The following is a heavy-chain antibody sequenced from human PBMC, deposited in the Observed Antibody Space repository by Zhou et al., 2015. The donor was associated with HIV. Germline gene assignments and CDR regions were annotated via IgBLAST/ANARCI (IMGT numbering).Heavy chain of an antibody. CDR1: GGTFSSYA. Sequence: QVQLVQSGAEVKKPGSSVKVSCKASGGTFSSYAISWVRQAPGQGLEWMGGIIPIFGTTNYAQKFQGRVTITADESTSTAYMELSSLRSEDTAVYYCARAGRVTGTLVAYYYYMDVWGKGTTVTVSS. D-gene: IGHD1/OR15-1a*01. J-gene: IGHJ6*03. CDR3: ARAGRVTGTLVAYYYYMDV. CDR2: IIPIFGTT. V-gene: IGHV1-69*01.